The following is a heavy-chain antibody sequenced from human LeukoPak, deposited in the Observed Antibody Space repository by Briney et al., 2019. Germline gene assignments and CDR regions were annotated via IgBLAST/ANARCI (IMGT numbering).Heavy chain of an antibody. D-gene: IGHD2-2*01. CDR3: ARQNTREDFDY. Sequence: SETLSLTCAVYGGSFSGYYWSWIRQPPGKGLEWIGEINHSGSTNYNPSLKSRVTISVDTTKNQFSLKLSSVTAADTAVYYCARQNTREDFDYWGQGTLVTVSS. J-gene: IGHJ4*02. CDR2: INHSGST. CDR1: GGSFSGYY. V-gene: IGHV4-34*01.